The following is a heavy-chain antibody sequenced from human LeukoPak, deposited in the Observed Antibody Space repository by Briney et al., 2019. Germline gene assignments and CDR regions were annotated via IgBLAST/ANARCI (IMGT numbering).Heavy chain of an antibody. V-gene: IGHV3-23*01. CDR2: ISGSGGST. D-gene: IGHD3-9*01. Sequence: GGSLRLSCAASGFTLSSYAMSWVRQAPGKGLEWVSAISGSGGSTYYADSVKGRFTISRDNSKNTLYLQMNSLRAEDTAVYYCAKDGNILLRYFDWLLPEFDYWGQGTLATVSS. CDR1: GFTLSSYA. J-gene: IGHJ4*02. CDR3: AKDGNILLRYFDWLLPEFDY.